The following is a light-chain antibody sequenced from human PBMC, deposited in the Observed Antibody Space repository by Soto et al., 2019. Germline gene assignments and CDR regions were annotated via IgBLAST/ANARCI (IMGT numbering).Light chain of an antibody. CDR2: DAS. CDR1: QSISNW. J-gene: IGKJ1*01. Sequence: DIQMTQSPSTLSASVGDRLTITCRASQSISNWLAWYQQRPGKAPKLLIFDASSLESGVPSRFSGSGSGTEFTLTISSLKPDDFATYYCQQYNTYSKTFGQGTKVEIK. CDR3: QQYNTYSKT. V-gene: IGKV1-5*01.